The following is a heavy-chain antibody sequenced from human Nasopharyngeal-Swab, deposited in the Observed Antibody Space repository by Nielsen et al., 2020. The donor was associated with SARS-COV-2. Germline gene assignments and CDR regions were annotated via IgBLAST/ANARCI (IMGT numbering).Heavy chain of an antibody. Sequence: EGSLRLSCAASGFSFADYAMHWVRQAPGKGLEWVSVISGSDHTTYYADSVKGRFTISRDNSKNTVNLQMNSLRVEDTAIYYCAKDRDSGDDSDDYYHYYGMDVWGQGTTVTVFS. D-gene: IGHD5-12*01. V-gene: IGHV3-23*01. CDR1: GFSFADYA. CDR3: AKDRDSGDDSDDYYHYYGMDV. J-gene: IGHJ6*02. CDR2: ISGSDHTT.